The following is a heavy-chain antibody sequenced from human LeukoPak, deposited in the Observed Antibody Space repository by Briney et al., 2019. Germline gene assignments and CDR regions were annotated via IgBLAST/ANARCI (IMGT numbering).Heavy chain of an antibody. D-gene: IGHD3-16*01. Sequence: ASVKVSCKASGYTFTDYYMHWVRQAPGPGLEWMGRINPSSGGTNYARKLQGRVTMTRDTSITTAYIELTRLRSDDTAMYYCTRGPNDSASDWFDPWGQGTLVTVSS. V-gene: IGHV1-2*06. J-gene: IGHJ5*02. CDR3: TRGPNDSASDWFDP. CDR1: GYTFTDYY. CDR2: INPSSGGT.